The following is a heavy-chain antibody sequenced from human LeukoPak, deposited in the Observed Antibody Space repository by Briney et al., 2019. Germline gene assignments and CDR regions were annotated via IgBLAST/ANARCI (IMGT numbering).Heavy chain of an antibody. J-gene: IGHJ4*02. CDR2: IYTSGST. CDR3: ARETLAYCGGDCYLFDY. CDR1: GGSISSYY. V-gene: IGHV4-4*07. D-gene: IGHD2-21*01. Sequence: SETLSLTCTVSGGSISSYYWSWIRQPAGKGLEWIGRIYTSGSTNYNPSLKSRVTMSVDTSKNQFSLKLSSVTAADTAVYYCARETLAYCGGDCYLFDYWGQGTLVTVSS.